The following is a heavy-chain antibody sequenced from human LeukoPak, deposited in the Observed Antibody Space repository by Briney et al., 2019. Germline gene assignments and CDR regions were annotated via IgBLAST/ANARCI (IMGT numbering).Heavy chain of an antibody. CDR3: AGPSTSSGWYPGGYYMDV. CDR2: ISYDGSNK. D-gene: IGHD6-19*01. CDR1: GFTFSSYG. Sequence: GGSLRLSCAASGFTFSSYGMHWVRQAPGEGLEWVAVISYDGSNKYYADSVKGRFTISRDNAKNSLYLQMNSLRAEDTAVYYCAGPSTSSGWYPGGYYMDVRGKGTTVTVSS. J-gene: IGHJ6*03. V-gene: IGHV3-30*03.